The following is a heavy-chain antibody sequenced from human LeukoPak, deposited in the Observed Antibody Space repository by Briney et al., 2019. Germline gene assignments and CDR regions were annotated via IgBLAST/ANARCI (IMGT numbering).Heavy chain of an antibody. V-gene: IGHV4-4*07. D-gene: IGHD2-15*01. CDR2: IYTSGST. Sequence: SETLSLTCTVSGGSISSYYWSWIRQPAGKGLEWIGRIYTSGSTNYNPSLKSRDTMSVDTSKNQFSLKLSSVTAADTAVYYCARLLYCSGGSCYGGSWFDPWGQGTLVTVSS. CDR1: GGSISSYY. CDR3: ARLLYCSGGSCYGGSWFDP. J-gene: IGHJ5*02.